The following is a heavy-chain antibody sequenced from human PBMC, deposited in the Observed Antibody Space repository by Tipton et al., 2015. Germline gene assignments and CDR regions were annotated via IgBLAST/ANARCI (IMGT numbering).Heavy chain of an antibody. J-gene: IGHJ4*02. D-gene: IGHD2-8*01. Sequence: QLVQSGAEVKKPGASVKASCKASGYTLTSYDINWVRQATGQGLEWMGWISAYSGNTNYAEKFQGRVTMTTDTSTSTAYMELRSLRSDDTAVYYCARLTVMVSGPPDYWGQGILVTVSS. CDR3: ARLTVMVSGPPDY. V-gene: IGHV1-18*01. CDR1: GYTLTSYD. CDR2: ISAYSGNT.